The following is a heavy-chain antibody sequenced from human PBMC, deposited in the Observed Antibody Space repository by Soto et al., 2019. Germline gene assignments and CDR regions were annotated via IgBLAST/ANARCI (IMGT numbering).Heavy chain of an antibody. Sequence: GGSLRLSCAASGFTFSSYAMSWVRQAPGKGLEWVSAISGSGGSTYYADSVKGRFTISRDNSKNTLYLQMNSLRVEDTAVYYCAKDRSRDGYNYVNWFDPWGQGTLVTVSS. V-gene: IGHV3-23*01. CDR3: AKDRSRDGYNYVNWFDP. J-gene: IGHJ5*02. CDR2: ISGSGGST. CDR1: GFTFSSYA. D-gene: IGHD5-12*01.